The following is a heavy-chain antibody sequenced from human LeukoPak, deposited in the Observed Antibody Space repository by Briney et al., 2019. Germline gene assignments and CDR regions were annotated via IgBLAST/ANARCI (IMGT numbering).Heavy chain of an antibody. CDR2: IKQDGSEK. D-gene: IGHD6-19*01. J-gene: IGHJ4*02. CDR1: GFTFSSYW. Sequence: GGSLRLSCAASGFTFSSYWMSWVRQAPGKGLEWVANIKQDGSEKYYVDSVKGRFTISRDNAKNSLYLQMNSLRAEDTAVYYCARAAREGPYSSGWYEDGHYFDYWGQGTLVTVSS. V-gene: IGHV3-7*03. CDR3: ARAAREGPYSSGWYEDGHYFDY.